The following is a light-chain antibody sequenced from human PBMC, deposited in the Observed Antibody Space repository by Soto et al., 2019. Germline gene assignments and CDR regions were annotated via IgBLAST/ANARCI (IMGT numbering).Light chain of an antibody. Sequence: EIVLTQSPGTLSLSPGERATLSCRASQTISSGYLAWYQQKPGQAPRLLIYGASRRATGIPDRFSGRGSGTDFTLTISSLEPEDFAVYYCQLFGNSRTFGQGTKVDIK. J-gene: IGKJ1*01. CDR2: GAS. V-gene: IGKV3-20*01. CDR3: QLFGNSRT. CDR1: QTISSGY.